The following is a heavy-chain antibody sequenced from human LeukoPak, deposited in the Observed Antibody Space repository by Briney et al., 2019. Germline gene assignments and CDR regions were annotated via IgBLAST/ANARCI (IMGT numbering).Heavy chain of an antibody. CDR1: GFTFSYYA. CDR3: AKDRTLGARGVFDI. V-gene: IGHV3-23*01. J-gene: IGHJ3*02. D-gene: IGHD3-16*01. CDR2: ISGSGDRA. Sequence: GGSLRLSCAASGFTFSYYAMSWVRQPPGKGPEWVSVISGSGDRAYYADSVKGRFTISRDNSENTFSLRMNSLTAEDTAVYYCAKDRTLGARGVFDIWGQGTMVTVSS.